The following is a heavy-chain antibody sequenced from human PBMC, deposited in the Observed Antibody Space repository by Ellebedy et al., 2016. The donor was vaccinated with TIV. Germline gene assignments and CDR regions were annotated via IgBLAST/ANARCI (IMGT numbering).Heavy chain of an antibody. D-gene: IGHD5-18*01. CDR1: GGTFSSYA. V-gene: IGHV1-3*01. Sequence: ASVKVSXXASGGTFSSYAISWVRQAPGQRLEWMGWINAGNGNTKYSQKFQGRVTITRDTSASTAYMELSSLRSEDTAVYYCARDAGGYSYGFDYWGQGTLVTVSS. J-gene: IGHJ4*02. CDR2: INAGNGNT. CDR3: ARDAGGYSYGFDY.